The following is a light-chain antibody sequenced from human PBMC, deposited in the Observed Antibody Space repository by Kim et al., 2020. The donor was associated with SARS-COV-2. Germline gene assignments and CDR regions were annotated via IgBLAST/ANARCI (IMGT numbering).Light chain of an antibody. J-gene: IGKJ4*02. Sequence: VVMTQSPATLSVSPGERATLSCKASQNLNSNLAWYQQKLGQAPRLIIYGASTRATGIPIRFSGSGSGSGTEFTLTISSPQSEDFAIYYCQQYFNWPLTFGGGTKGDIK. CDR2: GAS. CDR1: QNLNSN. CDR3: QQYFNWPLT. V-gene: IGKV3-15*01.